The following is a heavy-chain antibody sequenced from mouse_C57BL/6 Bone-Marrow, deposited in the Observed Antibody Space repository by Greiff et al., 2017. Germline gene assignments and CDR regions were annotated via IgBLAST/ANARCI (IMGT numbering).Heavy chain of an antibody. CDR1: GYAFSSYW. J-gene: IGHJ1*03. CDR3: ARWDYGSSYRYFDV. CDR2: IYPGDGDT. D-gene: IGHD1-1*01. Sequence: QVQLQQSGAELVKPGASVKISCKVSGYAFSSYWMNWVKQRPGKGLEWIGQIYPGDGDTNYNGKIKGKATLTADKSSSTAYMQLSSLTSEDSAVYFCARWDYGSSYRYFDVWGTGTTVTVSS. V-gene: IGHV1-80*01.